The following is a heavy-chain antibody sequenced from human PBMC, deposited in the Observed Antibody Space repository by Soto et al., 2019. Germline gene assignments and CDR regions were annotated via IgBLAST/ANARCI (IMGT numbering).Heavy chain of an antibody. D-gene: IGHD1-26*01. J-gene: IGHJ3*02. Sequence: GASVKVSCKASGYTFTGYTMHWVRQAPGQRLEWMGWINPNSGVTNYSQKFQGWVTMTRDTSISTAYMELSRLRSDDTAVYYCARDSGSGSYYGAFDIWGQGTMVTVSS. CDR3: ARDSGSGSYYGAFDI. CDR1: GYTFTGYT. CDR2: INPNSGVT. V-gene: IGHV1-2*04.